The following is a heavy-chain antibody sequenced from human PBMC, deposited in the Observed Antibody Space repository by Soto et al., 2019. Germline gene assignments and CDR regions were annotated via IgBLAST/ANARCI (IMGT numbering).Heavy chain of an antibody. CDR2: IIVSVDTS. D-gene: IGHD2-2*01. CDR1: GFTFSNYA. CDR3: AKVRPLRDCTSTSCLGAFDI. J-gene: IGHJ3*02. Sequence: GGSLRLSCAASGFTFSNYAMTWVHQGPGKGLEWVSVIIVSVDTSYYADSVKGRFTISRDNSKNSLYLRMNSLRAEDTAVYYCAKVRPLRDCTSTSCLGAFDIWGQGTMVTVSS. V-gene: IGHV3-23*01.